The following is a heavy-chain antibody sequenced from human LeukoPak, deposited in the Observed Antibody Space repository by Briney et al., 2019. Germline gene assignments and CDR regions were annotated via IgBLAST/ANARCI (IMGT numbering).Heavy chain of an antibody. CDR2: INHSGST. CDR3: ARGLDGSAGQKKRLVDY. Sequence: SETLSLTCAVYGGSFSGYYWSWIRQPPGKGLEWIGEINHSGSTNYNPSLKSRVTISVDTSKNQFSLKLSSVTAADTAVYYCARGLDGSAGQKKRLVDYWGQGTLVTVSS. V-gene: IGHV4-34*01. D-gene: IGHD3-10*01. CDR1: GGSFSGYY. J-gene: IGHJ4*02.